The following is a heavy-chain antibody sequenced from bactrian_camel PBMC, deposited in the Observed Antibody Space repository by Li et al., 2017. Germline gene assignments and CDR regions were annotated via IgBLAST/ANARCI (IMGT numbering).Heavy chain of an antibody. CDR1: GNAYASNC. CDR3: AAGYAGCARWPAVARWGQGDNLSL. D-gene: IGHD5*01. CDR2: IFNNFGST. J-gene: IGHJ4*01. V-gene: IGHV3-2*01. Sequence: VQLVESGGGSVEAGGSLRLSCQASGNAYASNCMGWFRQAPGKECEEVARIFNNFGSTVIADSVKGRFTISLDKGKRTLYLQMDSLREEDTATYYCAAGYAGCARWPAVARWGQGDNLSLLGSRDPGHRL.